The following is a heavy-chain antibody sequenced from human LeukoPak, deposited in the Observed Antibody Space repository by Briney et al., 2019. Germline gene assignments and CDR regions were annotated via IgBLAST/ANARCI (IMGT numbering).Heavy chain of an antibody. D-gene: IGHD3-22*01. CDR1: GDSVSRSDSY. CDR2: IYYSGRT. J-gene: IGHJ1*01. CDR3: GRRRYYDGSGYLE. Sequence: SETLSLTCSVSGDSVSRSDSYWDWIRQPPGKGLEWIGTIYYSGRTYYSPSLKSRVTMSVDPSNNHFSLNLRSVTAADTAVYYCGRRRYYDGSGYLEWGQGTLLSVSS. V-gene: IGHV4-39*02.